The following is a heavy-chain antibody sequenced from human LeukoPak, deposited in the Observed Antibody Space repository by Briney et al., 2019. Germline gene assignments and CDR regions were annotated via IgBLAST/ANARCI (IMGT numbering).Heavy chain of an antibody. J-gene: IGHJ4*02. V-gene: IGHV3-30*02. D-gene: IGHD3-22*01. CDR2: IRYDGSNK. Sequence: PGGSLRLSCAASGFTFSTFGMHWVRQAPDKGLEWVAFIRYDGSNKYYADAVKGRFTISRDNSKNTLYLQMNSLRAEDTAVYYCAKSDSSGPGYFDYWGQGTLVTVSS. CDR1: GFTFSTFG. CDR3: AKSDSSGPGYFDY.